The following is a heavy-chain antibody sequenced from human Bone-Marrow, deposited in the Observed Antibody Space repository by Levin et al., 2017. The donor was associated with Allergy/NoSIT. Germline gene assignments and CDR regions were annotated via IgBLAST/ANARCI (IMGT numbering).Heavy chain of an antibody. V-gene: IGHV3-30*18. D-gene: IGHD6-19*01. Sequence: GGSLRLSCAASGFTFSSYGMHWVRQAPGKGLEWVAVISYDGSNKYYADSVKGRFTISRDNSKNTLYLQMNSLRAEDTAVYYCAKDMGWNNWFDPWGQGTLVTVSS. CDR2: ISYDGSNK. J-gene: IGHJ5*02. CDR3: AKDMGWNNWFDP. CDR1: GFTFSSYG.